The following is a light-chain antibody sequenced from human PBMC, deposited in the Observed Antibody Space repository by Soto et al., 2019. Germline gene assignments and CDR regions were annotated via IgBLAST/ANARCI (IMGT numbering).Light chain of an antibody. CDR1: QSVSYGY. Sequence: EIVLTQSPGTLSLSPGDRATLSCRASQSVSYGYLARYQLKPGQAPRLLIFGASIRATGIPDRFSGSGSGTDFTLSISRLETEDFAVYYCQQYATSQLTFGGGTKVEIK. CDR2: GAS. CDR3: QQYATSQLT. V-gene: IGKV3-20*01. J-gene: IGKJ4*01.